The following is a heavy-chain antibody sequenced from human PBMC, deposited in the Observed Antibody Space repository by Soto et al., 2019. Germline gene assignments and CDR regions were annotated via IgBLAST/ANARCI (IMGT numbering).Heavy chain of an antibody. CDR3: VKDGSSGWPYYYDMDV. D-gene: IGHD6-19*01. V-gene: IGHV3-30*18. Sequence: QVQLVESGGGVVQPGRSLRLSCAASGFTFSSYCMHWVRQAPGKGLEWVAVISYDGSNKYYADSVKGRFTISRDNSKNTLYLQMSSLRAEDTAVYYCVKDGSSGWPYYYDMDVWGQGTTVTVSS. CDR1: GFTFSSYC. CDR2: ISYDGSNK. J-gene: IGHJ6*02.